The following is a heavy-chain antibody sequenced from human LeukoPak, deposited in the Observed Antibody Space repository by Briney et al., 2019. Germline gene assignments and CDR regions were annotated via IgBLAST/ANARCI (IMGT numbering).Heavy chain of an antibody. D-gene: IGHD3-16*01. CDR1: GYSFTRNG. CDR3: ARDVNYAFDY. V-gene: IGHV1-18*01. Sequence: ASVKASCKPSGYSFTRNGISWVRQAPGQGLEWMAWISANSGNTNYAQNFQDRVTLTTDTSTSTAYMELRSLRSDDTAVYYCARDVNYAFDYWGQGTLVTVSS. CDR2: ISANSGNT. J-gene: IGHJ4*02.